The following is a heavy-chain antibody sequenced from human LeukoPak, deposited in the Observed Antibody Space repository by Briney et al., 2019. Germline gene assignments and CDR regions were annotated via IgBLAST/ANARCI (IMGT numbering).Heavy chain of an antibody. D-gene: IGHD6-19*01. V-gene: IGHV4-39*01. CDR3: ARRTSSGYLYYFDY. Sequence: SETLSLTCTVSGGSISSRAYYWGWIRQPPGKGLEWIGSIYYSGTTYYKPSLRSRLPISVDTSKNQFSLKLSSVTAADTAVYYCARRTSSGYLYYFDYWGQGTLVTVSS. CDR2: IYYSGTT. CDR1: GGSISSRAYY. J-gene: IGHJ4*02.